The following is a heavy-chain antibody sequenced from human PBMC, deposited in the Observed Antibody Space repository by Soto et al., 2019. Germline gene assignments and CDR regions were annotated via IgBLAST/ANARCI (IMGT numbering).Heavy chain of an antibody. Sequence: EVQLLESGGGLVQPGESLRLSCAASGFTFSSYAMSWVRQAPGKGLEWVSVISGSDDSTYYADSVKGRLTISRDNYKNTIDLQMNSRRADDTAVYYSAKRSSSATFDYWGQGTMITVSS. V-gene: IGHV3-23*01. CDR2: ISGSDDST. CDR3: AKRSSSATFDY. J-gene: IGHJ4*02. D-gene: IGHD6-6*01. CDR1: GFTFSSYA.